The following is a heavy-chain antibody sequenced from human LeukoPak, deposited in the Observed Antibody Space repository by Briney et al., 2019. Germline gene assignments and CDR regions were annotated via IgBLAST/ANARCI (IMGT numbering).Heavy chain of an antibody. CDR1: GGSISSYY. J-gene: IGHJ4*02. D-gene: IGHD5-12*01. V-gene: IGHV4-59*01. CDR3: ARDRGPAVASFFDY. Sequence: SETLSLTCTVSGGSISSYYWGWIRQPPGKGLEWIGYIYYSGSTNYNPSLKSRVTISVDTSKNQFSLKLSSVTAADTAVYYCARDRGPAVASFFDYWGQGTLVTVSS. CDR2: IYYSGST.